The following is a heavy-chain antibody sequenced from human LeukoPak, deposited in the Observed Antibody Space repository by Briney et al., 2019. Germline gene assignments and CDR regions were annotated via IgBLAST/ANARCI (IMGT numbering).Heavy chain of an antibody. CDR1: GGYISRHY. Sequence: SDTLPLTCTVSGGYISRHYWRWIRQPPGKALEGIGYIYYSGSTNQNPSLKSRLTISLDTPKNQFSLKLSSVTAAHTGVYCCAMDSGGYVGPGQFDYWGQGTLVTGSS. J-gene: IGHJ4*02. V-gene: IGHV4-59*07. D-gene: IGHD2-8*02. CDR2: IYYSGST. CDR3: AMDSGGYVGPGQFDY.